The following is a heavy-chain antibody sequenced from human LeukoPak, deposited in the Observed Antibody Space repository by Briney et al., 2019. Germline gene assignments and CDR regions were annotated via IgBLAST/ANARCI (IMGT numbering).Heavy chain of an antibody. Sequence: PGGSLKLSRAASGFTFSGSAMHWVRQASGKGLEWVGRIRSKANSYATAYAASVKGRFTISRDDSKNTAYLQMNSLKTEDTAVYYCTRHNYYEDGFDYWGQGTLVTVSS. J-gene: IGHJ4*02. V-gene: IGHV3-73*01. D-gene: IGHD3-22*01. CDR2: IRSKANSYAT. CDR3: TRHNYYEDGFDY. CDR1: GFTFSGSA.